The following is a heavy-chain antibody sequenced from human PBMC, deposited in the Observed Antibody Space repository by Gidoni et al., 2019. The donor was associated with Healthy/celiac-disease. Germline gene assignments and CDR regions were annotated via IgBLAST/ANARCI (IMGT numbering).Heavy chain of an antibody. D-gene: IGHD6-19*01. V-gene: IGHV3-72*01. CDR1: GFTFSDHY. Sequence: EVQLVESGGGLVQPGGSLRLSCAASGFTFSDHYMDWVRQAPGKGLGWVGRTRNKANSYTTEYAASVKGRFTISRDDSKNSLYLQMNSLKTEDTAVYYCARVKDSSGWRGAFDIWGQGTMVTVSS. CDR2: TRNKANSYTT. J-gene: IGHJ3*02. CDR3: ARVKDSSGWRGAFDI.